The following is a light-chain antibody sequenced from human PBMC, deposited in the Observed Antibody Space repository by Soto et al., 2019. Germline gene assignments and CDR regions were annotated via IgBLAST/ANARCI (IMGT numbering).Light chain of an antibody. J-gene: IGKJ1*01. V-gene: IGKV1-39*01. CDR3: QQSYSNITWT. CDR1: QSISTY. CDR2: DSS. Sequence: DFQLPQSPYSLSASLGDRITITCLASQSISTYLNWYQQKPGEAPTLLVYDSSTLQSGVPSRFSGSGFGAEFTLTVSSLQPEDFATYYCQQSYSNITWTFAQGAMVDI.